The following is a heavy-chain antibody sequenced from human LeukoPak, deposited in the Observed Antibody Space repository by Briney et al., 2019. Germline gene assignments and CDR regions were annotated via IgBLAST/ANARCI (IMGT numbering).Heavy chain of an antibody. Sequence: GGSLRLSCAASGFTFRLYWMRWVRQAPGRGVEGVTNIKQDGSKQYYVDSVKGRFTISIDNSKNSLYLQMNSLRAEDTAVYYCARAKSTDYWGQGTLVTVSS. J-gene: IGHJ4*02. CDR2: IKQDGSKQ. V-gene: IGHV3-7*03. CDR1: GFTFRLYW. CDR3: ARAKSTDY.